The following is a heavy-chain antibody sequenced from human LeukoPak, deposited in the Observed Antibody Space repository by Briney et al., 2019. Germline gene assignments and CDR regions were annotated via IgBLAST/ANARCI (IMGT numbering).Heavy chain of an antibody. J-gene: IGHJ4*02. CDR3: AKGSAAGRPYYFGY. Sequence: PGGSLRLSCAASGFIFSNYAMSWVRQAPGKGLERVSAIDSTGAYTWYADSVKGRFTISKDSSKTILYLQMNSLRAEDAAVYFCAKGSAAGRPYYFGYWGQGTLVTVSS. CDR1: GFIFSNYA. D-gene: IGHD6-25*01. V-gene: IGHV3-23*01. CDR2: IDSTGAYT.